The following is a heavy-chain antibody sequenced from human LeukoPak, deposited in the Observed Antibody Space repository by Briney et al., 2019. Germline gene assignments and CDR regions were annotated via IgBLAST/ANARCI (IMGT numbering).Heavy chain of an antibody. V-gene: IGHV1-2*02. Sequence: GASVKVSCKASGYTFTDYYIHWVRQAPGQGLEWMGWINPNIGGTNYAQKFQGRVTMTRDTSISTGYMELSRLRSDDTAVYYCARVWGYSGYDYSEGYFDYWGQGTLVTVSS. D-gene: IGHD5-12*01. J-gene: IGHJ4*02. CDR3: ARVWGYSGYDYSEGYFDY. CDR1: GYTFTDYY. CDR2: INPNIGGT.